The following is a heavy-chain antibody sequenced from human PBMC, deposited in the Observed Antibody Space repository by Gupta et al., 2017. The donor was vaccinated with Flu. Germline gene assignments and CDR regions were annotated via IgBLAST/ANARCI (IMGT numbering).Heavy chain of an antibody. V-gene: IGHV4-39*01. Sequence: WIRQPPGKGLEWIGSIYYSGSTYYNPSLKSRVTISVDTSKNQFSLKLSSVTAADTAVYYCARHRGWNDGEDYWGQGTLVTVSS. J-gene: IGHJ4*02. D-gene: IGHD1-1*01. CDR2: IYYSGST. CDR3: ARHRGWNDGEDY.